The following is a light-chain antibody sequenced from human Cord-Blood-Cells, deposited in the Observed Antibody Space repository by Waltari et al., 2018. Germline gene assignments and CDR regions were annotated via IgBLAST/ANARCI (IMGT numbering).Light chain of an antibody. CDR2: EGS. J-gene: IGLJ3*02. CDR3: CSYAGSSTWV. CDR1: SSDVGSYNL. V-gene: IGLV2-23*01. Sequence: QSALTQPASVSGSPGQSITISCTGTSSDVGSYNLASWYQQHPGKAPKLMIYEGSKRPSGVSNRFSGSKSSNTASLTISGLQAEDEADYYCCSYAGSSTWVFGGGTKLTVL.